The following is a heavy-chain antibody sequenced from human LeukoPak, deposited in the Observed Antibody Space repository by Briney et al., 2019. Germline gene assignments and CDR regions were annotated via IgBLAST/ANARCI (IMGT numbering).Heavy chain of an antibody. CDR3: ARDLYCGGDCYSGAFDI. D-gene: IGHD2-21*02. CDR1: GGSISSSSYY. J-gene: IGHJ3*02. Sequence: PSETLSLTCTVSGGSISSSSYYWGWIRQPPGKGLEWIGSIYYSGSTYYNPSLKSRVTISVDRSKNQFSLKLSSVTAADTAVYYCARDLYCGGDCYSGAFDIWGQGTMVTVSS. CDR2: IYYSGST. V-gene: IGHV4-39*07.